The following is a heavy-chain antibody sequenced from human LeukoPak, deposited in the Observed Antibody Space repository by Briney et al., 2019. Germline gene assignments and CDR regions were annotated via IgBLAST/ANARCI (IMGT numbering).Heavy chain of an antibody. V-gene: IGHV1-18*01. D-gene: IGHD2-15*01. Sequence: ASVKVSCKASGYTFTSYGISWVRQAPGQGLEWMGWISAYNGNTNYAQKLQGRVTMTTDTSTSTAYMELRSLRSDDTAVYYCARDGEGYCSGGSCYAYWGQGTWSPSPQ. CDR3: ARDGEGYCSGGSCYAY. J-gene: IGHJ4*02. CDR1: GYTFTSYG. CDR2: ISAYNGNT.